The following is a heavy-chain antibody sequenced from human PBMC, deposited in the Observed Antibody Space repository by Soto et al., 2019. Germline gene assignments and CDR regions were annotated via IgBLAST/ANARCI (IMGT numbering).Heavy chain of an antibody. Sequence: ASVKVSCKASGYTFTSYGISWVRQAPGQGLEWMGWISAYNGNTNYAQKLQGRVTMTTDTSTSTAYMELRSLRSDDTAVYYCAREGYCSSTSCHMRDYYYYGIDVWGEGTTVTVYS. CDR1: GYTFTSYG. CDR2: ISAYNGNT. V-gene: IGHV1-18*01. CDR3: AREGYCSSTSCHMRDYYYYGIDV. J-gene: IGHJ6*04. D-gene: IGHD2-2*02.